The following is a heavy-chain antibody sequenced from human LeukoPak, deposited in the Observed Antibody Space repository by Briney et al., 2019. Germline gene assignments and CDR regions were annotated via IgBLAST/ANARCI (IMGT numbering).Heavy chain of an antibody. D-gene: IGHD3-22*01. CDR2: AYYRSKWYN. CDR3: ARASPDRYDSSGFDP. Sequence: SQTLSLTCAISGDSVSSNSAAWNWIRQSPSRGLEWLGRAYYRSKWYNDYAVSVKSRLTINPDTSKNQFSLQLNSVTPEDTAVYYCARASPDRYDSSGFDPWGQGTLVTVSS. J-gene: IGHJ5*02. V-gene: IGHV6-1*01. CDR1: GDSVSSNSAA.